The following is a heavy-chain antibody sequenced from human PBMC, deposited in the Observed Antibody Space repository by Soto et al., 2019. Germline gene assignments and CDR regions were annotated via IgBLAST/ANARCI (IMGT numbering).Heavy chain of an antibody. V-gene: IGHV1-69*01. CDR3: ARDDGHNFVSDYGMDV. J-gene: IGHJ6*02. CDR1: GGTFSSYA. Sequence: QVQLVQSGAEVKKPGSSVKVSCKASGGTFSSYAISWVRQAPGQGLEWMGGIIPIFGTVNYAQKFQGRVTITADESTSTAYMELSSLRSEDTAVYYCARDDGHNFVSDYGMDVWGQGTTVTVSS. CDR2: IIPIFGTV. D-gene: IGHD3-9*01.